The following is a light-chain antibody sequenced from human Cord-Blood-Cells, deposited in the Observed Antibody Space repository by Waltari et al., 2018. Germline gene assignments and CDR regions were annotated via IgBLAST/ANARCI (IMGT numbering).Light chain of an antibody. CDR2: AAS. CDR1: QSISSY. CDR3: QQSYSTPLT. V-gene: IGKV1-39*01. J-gene: IGKJ4*01. Sequence: DIQPTQSPSSLSASVGDRLTLTCRASQSISSYLNWYQQKPGKAPKLLIYAASSLQSGVPSRFSGSGSGTDFTLTISSLQPEDFATYYCQQSYSTPLTFGGGTKVEIK.